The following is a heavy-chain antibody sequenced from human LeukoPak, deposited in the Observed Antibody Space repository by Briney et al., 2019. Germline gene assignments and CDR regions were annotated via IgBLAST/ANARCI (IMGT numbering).Heavy chain of an antibody. Sequence: GGSLRLSCAASGFTFSSYAMSWVRQPPGKGLEWVSAISGSGGSTYYADSVKGRFTISRDNSKNTLYLQMNSLRAEDTAVYYCAKAPLSYASNNWFDPWGQGTLVTVSS. J-gene: IGHJ5*02. CDR1: GFTFSSYA. CDR3: AKAPLSYASNNWFDP. V-gene: IGHV3-23*01. CDR2: ISGSGGST. D-gene: IGHD2-2*01.